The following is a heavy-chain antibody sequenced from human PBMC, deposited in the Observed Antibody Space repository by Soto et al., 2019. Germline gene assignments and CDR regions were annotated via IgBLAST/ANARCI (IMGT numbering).Heavy chain of an antibody. CDR2: MNPNSGNT. V-gene: IGHV1-8*01. CDR1: GYTFTSYD. Sequence: QVQLVQSGAEVKKPGASVKVSCKASGYTFTSYDINWVRQATGQGLEWMGWMNPNSGNTGYAQKFQGRVTMTRNTSISTAYMELSSLKSEHTAVYYCTNIIFSRTSPRECVEHYYYYYGMDVWCQGTTVTVS. J-gene: IGHJ6*02. CDR3: TNIIFSRTSPRECVEHYYYYYGMDV. D-gene: IGHD2-2*01.